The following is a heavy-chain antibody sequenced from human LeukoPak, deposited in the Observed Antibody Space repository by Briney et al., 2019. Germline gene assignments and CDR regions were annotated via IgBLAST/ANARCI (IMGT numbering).Heavy chain of an antibody. J-gene: IGHJ4*02. D-gene: IGHD2-15*01. CDR2: ISGSGDNT. V-gene: IGHV3-23*01. Sequence: GGSLGLSCAASGFTFYTYAMTWVRQAPGKGLEWVSSISGSGDNTYYADSVKGRFTVSRDNSKNTLYLQMNSLRAEDTAVYYCAKTPGDCTGGTCYSFDYWGQGSPVTVSS. CDR3: AKTPGDCTGGTCYSFDY. CDR1: GFTFYTYA.